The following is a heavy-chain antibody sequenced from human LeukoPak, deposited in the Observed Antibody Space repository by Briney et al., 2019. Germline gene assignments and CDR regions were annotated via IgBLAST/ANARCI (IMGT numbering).Heavy chain of an antibody. V-gene: IGHV1-18*01. Sequence: GASVKVSCKASGYTFTSYGISWVRQAPGQGLEWMGWISAYNGNTNYAQKLQGRVTMTTDTSTSTAYMELRSLRSDDTAMYYCARDWAYYGGNFRGQIDYWGQGTLVTVSS. D-gene: IGHD2-21*02. CDR2: ISAYNGNT. CDR3: ARDWAYYGGNFRGQIDY. CDR1: GYTFTSYG. J-gene: IGHJ4*02.